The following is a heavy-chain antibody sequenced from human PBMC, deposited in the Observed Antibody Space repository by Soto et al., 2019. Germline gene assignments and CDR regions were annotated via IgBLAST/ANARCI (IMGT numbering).Heavy chain of an antibody. CDR2: TYYRSQWYN. Sequence: PSQTLSLTCAISGDSVSSNSAAWNWIRQSPSTGLEWPGRTYYRSQWYNDYAVSVKSRITINPDTSKNQFSLQLNSVTPEDTAVYYCARGGAAAGTENYYYGMDVWGQGTTVNVSS. D-gene: IGHD6-13*01. J-gene: IGHJ6*02. CDR3: ARGGAAAGTENYYYGMDV. CDR1: GDSVSSNSAA. V-gene: IGHV6-1*01.